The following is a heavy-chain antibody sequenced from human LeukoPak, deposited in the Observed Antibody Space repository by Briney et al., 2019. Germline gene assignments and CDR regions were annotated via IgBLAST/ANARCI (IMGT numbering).Heavy chain of an antibody. Sequence: SVKVSCKASGGTFSSYAISWVRQAPGQGLEWMGGIIPIFGTANYAQKFQGRVTITTDESTSTAYMELSSLRSEDTAVYYCARSAGGTRHWYFDLWGRGTLVTVSS. CDR2: IIPIFGTA. D-gene: IGHD4-23*01. J-gene: IGHJ2*01. CDR3: ARSAGGTRHWYFDL. CDR1: GGTFSSYA. V-gene: IGHV1-69*05.